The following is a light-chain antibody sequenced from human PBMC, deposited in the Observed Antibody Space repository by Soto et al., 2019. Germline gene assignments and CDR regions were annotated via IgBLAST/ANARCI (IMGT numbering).Light chain of an antibody. V-gene: IGLV1-40*01. CDR1: SSNIGAGYD. Sequence: QSVLTQPPSVSGAPGQRVTISCTGSSSNIGAGYDVHWYQQLPGTAPKLLIYGNSNRPSGVPDLFSGSKSGTSASLAITGLQAEDEADYYCAAWDDSLSWVFGGGTKLTVL. CDR2: GNS. CDR3: AAWDDSLSWV. J-gene: IGLJ3*02.